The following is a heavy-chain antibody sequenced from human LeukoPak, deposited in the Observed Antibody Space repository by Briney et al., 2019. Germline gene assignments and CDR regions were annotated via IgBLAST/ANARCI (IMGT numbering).Heavy chain of an antibody. D-gene: IGHD3-3*01. CDR3: TRDLYDLWSGYLLDY. V-gene: IGHV3-49*04. CDR1: GFTFGDYA. J-gene: IGHJ4*02. Sequence: GGSLRLSCTASGFTFGDYAMSWVRQAPGKGLEWVGFIRSKAYGGTTEYAASVKGRFTISRDDSKSIAYLQMNSLKTEDTAVYYCTRDLYDLWSGYLLDYWGQGTLVTVSS. CDR2: IRSKAYGGTT.